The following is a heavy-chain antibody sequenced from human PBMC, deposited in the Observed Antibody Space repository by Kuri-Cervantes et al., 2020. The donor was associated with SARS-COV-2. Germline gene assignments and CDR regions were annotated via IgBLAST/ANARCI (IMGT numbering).Heavy chain of an antibody. D-gene: IGHD2-21*02. Sequence: GGSLRLSCAASGFTFSSYAMHWVRQAPGKGLVWVSRTNSDGISTSYADSVKGRFTISRDNAKNTLYLQLNSLGAEDTAVYYCARGGVVTADWYFDLWGRGTLVTVSS. CDR2: TNSDGIST. J-gene: IGHJ2*01. CDR3: ARGGVVTADWYFDL. CDR1: GFTFSSYA. V-gene: IGHV3-74*01.